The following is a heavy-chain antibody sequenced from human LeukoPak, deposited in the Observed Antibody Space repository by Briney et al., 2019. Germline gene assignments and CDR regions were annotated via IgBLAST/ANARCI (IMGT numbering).Heavy chain of an antibody. Sequence: PGGSLRLSCAASGFTFGGHWMSWVSQARGKGLEWVANINQGGSDKYYVDSVKGRFTISRDNDNNLLYLQMNSLRGEDTAVYYCTRDRSRAEDDWGQGTLVTVSS. J-gene: IGHJ4*02. CDR2: INQGGSDK. D-gene: IGHD1-14*01. V-gene: IGHV3-7*01. CDR1: GFTFGGHW. CDR3: TRDRSRAEDD.